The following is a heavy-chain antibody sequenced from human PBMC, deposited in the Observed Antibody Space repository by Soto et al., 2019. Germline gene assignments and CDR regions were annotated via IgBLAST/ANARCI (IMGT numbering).Heavy chain of an antibody. J-gene: IGHJ6*03. CDR2: IWYDGSNK. D-gene: IGHD4-17*01. Sequence: QVQLVESGGGVVQPGRSLRLSCAASGFTFSSYGMHWVRQAPGKGLEWVAVIWYDGSNKYYADSVKGRFTISRDNSKNTLYLQMNSLRAEDTAVYYCARDQGDYGAYEGVIYYYYYMDVWGKGTTVTVSS. CDR3: ARDQGDYGAYEGVIYYYYYMDV. V-gene: IGHV3-33*01. CDR1: GFTFSSYG.